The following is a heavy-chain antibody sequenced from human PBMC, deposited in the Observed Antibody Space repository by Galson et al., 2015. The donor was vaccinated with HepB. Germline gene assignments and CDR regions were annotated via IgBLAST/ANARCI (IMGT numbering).Heavy chain of an antibody. D-gene: IGHD7-27*01. CDR3: ARDKDPSRNWVDGLIYYGLAV. CDR2: ISYDGSNK. CDR1: GFTFRSYA. J-gene: IGHJ6*02. Sequence: SLRLSCAASGFTFRSYALHWVRQAPGKGLGWVAVISYDGSNKNYADSVKGRFTISRDESRNTLHLQMNSLRAEDTAIYYCARDKDPSRNWVDGLIYYGLAVWGQGTTVTVSS. V-gene: IGHV3-30*04.